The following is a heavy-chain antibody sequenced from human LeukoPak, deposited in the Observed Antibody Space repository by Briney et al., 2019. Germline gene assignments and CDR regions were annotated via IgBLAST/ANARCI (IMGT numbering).Heavy chain of an antibody. D-gene: IGHD6-6*01. CDR3: ARDPSSSYDY. Sequence: GGSLRLSCAASGFTFSSYEMNWVRQAPGKGLEWVSYISSSGSAIYYADSVKGRFTISRDNAKNSLYLQMNSLRAEDTAVYYCARDPSSSYDYWGQGTLVTVSS. CDR1: GFTFSSYE. J-gene: IGHJ4*02. CDR2: ISSSGSAI. V-gene: IGHV3-48*03.